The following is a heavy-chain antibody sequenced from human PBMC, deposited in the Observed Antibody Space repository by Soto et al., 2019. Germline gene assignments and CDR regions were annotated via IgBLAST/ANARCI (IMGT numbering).Heavy chain of an antibody. J-gene: IGHJ4*02. CDR2: TYYRSNWRH. CDR1: GDSVSSNTAA. V-gene: IGHV6-1*01. Sequence: SQTLSLTCAISGDSVSSNTAAWNWIRSSPSRGLEWLGRTYYRSNWRHDYAVSVKSRITVNPDTSKNHFSLQLNSVTPDDTAVYYCARGVAGSGFDLWGQGTLGTVPQ. D-gene: IGHD6-19*01. CDR3: ARGVAGSGFDL.